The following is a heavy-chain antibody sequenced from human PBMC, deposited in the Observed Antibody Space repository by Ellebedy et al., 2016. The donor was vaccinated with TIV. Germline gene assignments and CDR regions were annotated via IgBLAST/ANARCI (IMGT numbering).Heavy chain of an antibody. J-gene: IGHJ4*02. Sequence: GESLKISCAASGFTFSNYWMHWVRQAPGKGLVWVSRINSDGSSTTCADSVKGRFTISRDNAKNTLHLQMNNLRAEDTAVYYCARDTLVGVTDSYFDYWGQGTLVTVSS. CDR1: GFTFSNYW. CDR2: INSDGSST. V-gene: IGHV3-74*01. D-gene: IGHD1-26*01. CDR3: ARDTLVGVTDSYFDY.